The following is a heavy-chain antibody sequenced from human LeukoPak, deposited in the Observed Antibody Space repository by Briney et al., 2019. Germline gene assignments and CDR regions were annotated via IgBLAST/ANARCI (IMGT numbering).Heavy chain of an antibody. CDR3: ARAPDGFDY. Sequence: QAGGSLRLSCAASGFTFSSYAMHWVRQAPGKGLEWVAVISYDGSNKYYADSVKGRFTISRDNSKNTLYLQMNSLRAEDTAVYYCARAPDGFDYWGQGTPVTVSS. J-gene: IGHJ4*02. CDR2: ISYDGSNK. CDR1: GFTFSSYA. V-gene: IGHV3-30-3*01. D-gene: IGHD1-14*01.